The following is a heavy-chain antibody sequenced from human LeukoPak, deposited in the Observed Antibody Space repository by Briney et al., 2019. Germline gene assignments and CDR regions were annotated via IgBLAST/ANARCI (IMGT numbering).Heavy chain of an antibody. Sequence: PGGSLRLSCAASGFTFSSYAMSCVRQAPGKGLEWVSAISGSGGSTYYADSVKGRFTISRDNSKNTLYLQMNSLRAEDTAVYYCAKGGRDYYDSSGYYYVFDYWGQGTLVTVSS. J-gene: IGHJ4*02. D-gene: IGHD3-22*01. V-gene: IGHV3-23*01. CDR1: GFTFSSYA. CDR2: ISGSGGST. CDR3: AKGGRDYYDSSGYYYVFDY.